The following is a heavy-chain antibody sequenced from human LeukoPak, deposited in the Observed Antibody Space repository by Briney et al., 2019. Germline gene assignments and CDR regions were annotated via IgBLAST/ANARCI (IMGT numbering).Heavy chain of an antibody. CDR3: ARANKDYGDYGDPDAFDI. V-gene: IGHV1-69*01. D-gene: IGHD4-17*01. CDR2: IIPIFGTA. Sequence: SVTVSRKASGGTFSSYANSWVRHAPGQGRGWMGGIIPIFGTANYAQTFPGRDTLTADESTSKASMDLNSLRSEDTAVYYCARANKDYGDYGDPDAFDIWGQGTMVTVSS. CDR1: GGTFSSYA. J-gene: IGHJ3*02.